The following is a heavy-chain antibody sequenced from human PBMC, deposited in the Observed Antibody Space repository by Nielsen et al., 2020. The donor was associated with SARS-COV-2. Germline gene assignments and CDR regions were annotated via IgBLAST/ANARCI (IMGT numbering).Heavy chain of an antibody. D-gene: IGHD1-20*01. CDR2: ISAYNGNT. J-gene: IGHJ5*02. CDR3: ARERRAYNWNPRENWFDP. CDR1: GYTFTSYG. V-gene: IGHV1-18*01. Sequence: ASVKVSCKASGYTFTSYGISWVRQAPGQGLEWMGWISAYNGNTNYAQKLQGRVTMTTDTSTSTAYMELRSLRSDDTAVYYCARERRAYNWNPRENWFDPWDQGTLVTVSS.